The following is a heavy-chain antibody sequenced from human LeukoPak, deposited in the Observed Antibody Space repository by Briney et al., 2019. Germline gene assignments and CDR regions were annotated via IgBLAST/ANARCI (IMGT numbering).Heavy chain of an antibody. CDR1: GFTFSSYS. V-gene: IGHV3-21*01. CDR3: ARDRPQLPAGGGYYYYYYYMDV. J-gene: IGHJ6*03. Sequence: PGGSLRLSCAASGFTFSSYSMNWVRQAPGKGLEWVSSISSSSSYIYYADSVKGRFTISRDNAKNSLYLQMNSLRAEDTAVYYCARDRPQLPAGGGYYYYYYYMDVWGKGTTVTVSS. CDR2: ISSSSSYI. D-gene: IGHD2-2*01.